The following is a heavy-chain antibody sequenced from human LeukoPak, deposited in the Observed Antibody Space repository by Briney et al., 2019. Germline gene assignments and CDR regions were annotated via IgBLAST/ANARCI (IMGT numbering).Heavy chain of an antibody. CDR3: ARDRAVTDLDI. Sequence: PGGSLRLSCAASGYTFSSYSMNWVRQAPGKGLEWVSSISSSSSYICYADSVKGRFTISRDNAKNSLYLQMNSLSAEDTGIYYCARDRAVTDLDIGGLGTLVTVSS. CDR2: ISSSSSYI. J-gene: IGHJ4*02. CDR1: GYTFSSYS. V-gene: IGHV3-21*03. D-gene: IGHD4-11*01.